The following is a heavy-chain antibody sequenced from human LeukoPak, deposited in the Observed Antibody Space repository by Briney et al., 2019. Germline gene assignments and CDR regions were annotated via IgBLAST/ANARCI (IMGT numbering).Heavy chain of an antibody. J-gene: IGHJ4*02. V-gene: IGHV3-9*01. D-gene: IGHD2-2*01. Sequence: GGSLRLSCAASGFTFDDYAMHWVRQAPGKGLEWVSGISWNSGSIGYADSVKGRFTISRDNAQNSLYLQMNSLRAEDTALYYCAKANRYCSSTSCSTYFDYWGQGTLVTVSS. CDR3: AKANRYCSSTSCSTYFDY. CDR2: ISWNSGSI. CDR1: GFTFDDYA.